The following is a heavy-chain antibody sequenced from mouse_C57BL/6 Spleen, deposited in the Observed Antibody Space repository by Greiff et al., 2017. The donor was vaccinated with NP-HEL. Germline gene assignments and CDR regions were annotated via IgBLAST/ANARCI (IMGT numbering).Heavy chain of an antibody. Sequence: QVQLQQPGAELVRPGTSVKLSCKASGYTFTSYWMHWVKQRPGQGLEWIGVIDPSDSYTNYNQKFKGKATLTVDTSSSTAYMQLSSLTSEDSAVYYCANPYYYGSSYGYFEVWGTGTTVTVSS. V-gene: IGHV1-59*01. D-gene: IGHD1-1*01. J-gene: IGHJ1*03. CDR3: ANPYYYGSSYGYFEV. CDR1: GYTFTSYW. CDR2: IDPSDSYT.